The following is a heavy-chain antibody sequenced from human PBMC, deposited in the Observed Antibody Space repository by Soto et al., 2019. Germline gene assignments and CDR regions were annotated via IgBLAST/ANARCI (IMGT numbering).Heavy chain of an antibody. D-gene: IGHD1-26*01. CDR2: IFTDGDT. Sequence: QVQLQESGPALVKPSETLSLTCTVSGDTRSSDYWSWIRQPAGKGLEWIGRIFTDGDTKYNPSLTSRVTMSIDTSKKQLSRRLTSVTAADTAVYYCAREARGGFSGIFDNWGQGTQVIVSS. CDR3: AREARGGFSGIFDN. J-gene: IGHJ4*02. CDR1: GDTRSSDY. V-gene: IGHV4-4*07.